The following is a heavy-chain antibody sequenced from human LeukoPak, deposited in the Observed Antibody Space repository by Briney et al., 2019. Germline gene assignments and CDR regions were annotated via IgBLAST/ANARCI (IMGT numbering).Heavy chain of an antibody. Sequence: SVKVSCKASGGTFSSYAISWVRQAPGQGLEWMGRIIPILGIANHAQKFQGRVTITADKSTSTAYMELSSLRSEDTAVYYCARTPYYDSSGYSAYWGQGTLVTVSS. V-gene: IGHV1-69*04. CDR2: IIPILGIA. CDR3: ARTPYYDSSGYSAY. D-gene: IGHD3-22*01. J-gene: IGHJ4*02. CDR1: GGTFSSYA.